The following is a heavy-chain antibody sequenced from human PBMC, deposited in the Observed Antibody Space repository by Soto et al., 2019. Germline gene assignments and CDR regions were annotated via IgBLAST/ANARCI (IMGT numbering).Heavy chain of an antibody. J-gene: IGHJ6*02. V-gene: IGHV3-33*01. CDR2: IWYDGSNK. D-gene: IGHD6-13*01. CDR3: ARPFIEAAAVYYYSGMDV. Sequence: GGSLRLSCAASGFTFSSYGMHWVRQAPGKGLEWVAVIWYDGSNKYYADSVKGRFTISRDNSKNTLYLQMNSLRAEDTAVYYCARPFIEAAAVYYYSGMDVWGQGTTVTVSS. CDR1: GFTFSSYG.